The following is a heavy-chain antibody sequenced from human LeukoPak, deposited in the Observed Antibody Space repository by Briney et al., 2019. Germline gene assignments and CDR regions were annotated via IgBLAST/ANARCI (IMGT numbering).Heavy chain of an antibody. V-gene: IGHV4-59*01. CDR1: GGSISSYY. CDR2: IYYSGST. CDR3: ARDRRYPPGAFDI. J-gene: IGHJ3*02. D-gene: IGHD1-1*01. Sequence: SETLSLTCTVSGGSISSYYWSWIRQPPGKGLEWIGYIYYSGSTNYNPSLKSRVTISADTSKNQFSLKLSSVTAADTAVYYCARDRRYPPGAFDIWGQGTMVTVSS.